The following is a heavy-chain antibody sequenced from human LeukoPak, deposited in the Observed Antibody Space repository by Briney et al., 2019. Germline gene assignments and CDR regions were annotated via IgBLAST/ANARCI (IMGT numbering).Heavy chain of an antibody. V-gene: IGHV3-30*02. J-gene: IGHJ5*02. CDR2: IWHDGNNK. CDR3: AKDLHYYASGSYYA. D-gene: IGHD3-10*01. CDR1: GFTFSTSG. Sequence: GGSLRLSCAASGFTFSTSGMHWVRQAPGKGLEWVASIWHDGNNKYYADSVKGRSTISRDNSENTMYLQMNSLRAEDTAVFYCAKDLHYYASGSYYAWGQGTLVTVSS.